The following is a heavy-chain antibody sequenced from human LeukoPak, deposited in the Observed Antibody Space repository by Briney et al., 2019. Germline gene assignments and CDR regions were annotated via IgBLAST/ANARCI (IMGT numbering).Heavy chain of an antibody. Sequence: GGSLRLSCAASGFTFSSYAMHWVRQAPGKGLEWVAVAYGDGSSQYYADSVKGRFSISKDISKNTLSLQMNSLRAEDTAVYSCATGGNFYYSHWGQGTLVTVSS. V-gene: IGHV3-30*04. CDR3: ATGGNFYYSH. J-gene: IGHJ1*01. D-gene: IGHD4-11*01. CDR1: GFTFSSYA. CDR2: AYGDGSSQ.